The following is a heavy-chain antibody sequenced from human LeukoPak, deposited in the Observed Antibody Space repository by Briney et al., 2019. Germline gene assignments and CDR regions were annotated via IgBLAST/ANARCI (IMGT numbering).Heavy chain of an antibody. V-gene: IGHV3-53*01. Sequence: GGSLRLSCAASGFTISSNYMSWVRQAPGKGLEWVSVIYSGGSTYYADSVKGRFTISRDNSKNTLYLQMNSLRAEDTAVYYCARHGDYEEYYFDYWGQETLVTVSS. CDR3: ARHGDYEEYYFDY. CDR1: GFTISSNY. D-gene: IGHD4-17*01. J-gene: IGHJ4*02. CDR2: IYSGGST.